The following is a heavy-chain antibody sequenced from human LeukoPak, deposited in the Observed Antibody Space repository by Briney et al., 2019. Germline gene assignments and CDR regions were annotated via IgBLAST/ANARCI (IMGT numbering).Heavy chain of an antibody. CDR3: ASSDYVWGKPFYFDY. V-gene: IGHV3-21*01. J-gene: IGHJ4*02. CDR1: GFTFSNYN. D-gene: IGHD3-16*01. Sequence: GGSLRLSCAASGFTFSNYNMNWVRQAPGKGLEWVSSISTSSGYICYADSVMGRFTISRDNAKNSLYLQMNSLRPEDTAVYYCASSDYVWGKPFYFDYWGQGTLVTVSS. CDR2: ISTSSGYI.